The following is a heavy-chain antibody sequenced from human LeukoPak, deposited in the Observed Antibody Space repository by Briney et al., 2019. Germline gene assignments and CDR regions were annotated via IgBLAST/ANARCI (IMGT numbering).Heavy chain of an antibody. J-gene: IGHJ4*02. Sequence: ASVKVSCKASGYTFTGYYMHWVRQAPGQGLEWMGWINPNSGGTNYAQKFQGRVTMTRDTSISTAYMELSRLRSDDTAVYYCASSRLGYSSSHDYWGQGTLVTVSS. CDR2: INPNSGGT. CDR3: ASSRLGYSSSHDY. D-gene: IGHD6-13*01. CDR1: GYTFTGYY. V-gene: IGHV1-2*02.